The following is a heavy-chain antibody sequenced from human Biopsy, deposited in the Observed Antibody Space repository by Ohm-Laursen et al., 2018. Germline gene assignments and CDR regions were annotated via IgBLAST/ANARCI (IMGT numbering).Heavy chain of an antibody. V-gene: IGHV1-69*11. CDR3: AREAIGYQLPCDD. D-gene: IGHD2-2*01. CDR1: TGTFNSYG. Sequence: ASVKVSCKAPTGTFNSYGIIWVRQAPGQGLGWMGRIIPILRTTAYAQTFLGRVTITADSPTSTVDMELTSLTSDDTAVYFCAREAIGYQLPCDDWGQGTLVTVSS. J-gene: IGHJ4*02. CDR2: IIPILRTT.